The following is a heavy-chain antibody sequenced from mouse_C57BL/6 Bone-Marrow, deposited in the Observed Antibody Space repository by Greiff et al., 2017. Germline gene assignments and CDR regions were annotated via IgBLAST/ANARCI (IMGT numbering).Heavy chain of an antibody. CDR3: ATRGIYYYGSSYWYFDV. CDR1: GYAFSSYW. D-gene: IGHD1-1*01. V-gene: IGHV1-80*01. J-gene: IGHJ1*03. CDR2: IYPGDGDT. Sequence: VQLQQSGAELVKPGASVKISCKASGYAFSSYWMNWVKQRPGKGLEWIGQIYPGDGDTNYNGKFKGKDTLTADKSSSTAYMQLSSLTSEDSAVYFCATRGIYYYGSSYWYFDVWGTGTTVTVSS.